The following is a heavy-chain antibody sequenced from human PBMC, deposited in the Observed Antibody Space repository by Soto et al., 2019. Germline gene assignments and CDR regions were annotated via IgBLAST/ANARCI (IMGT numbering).Heavy chain of an antibody. CDR1: GFTFDTYA. J-gene: IGHJ3*02. CDR2: IRSKAYGGTT. CDR3: TRGEDYYDSRGPLGAFDS. D-gene: IGHD3-22*01. V-gene: IGHV3-49*04. Sequence: PLSVPGTAWGFTFDTYAMNWVRQAQGRGVEWVGFIRSKAYGGTTEYAASVKGRFTIARDDSKCIAYLQMKSLKTEYTAVYYCTRGEDYYDSRGPLGAFDSWGQGLMDTVS.